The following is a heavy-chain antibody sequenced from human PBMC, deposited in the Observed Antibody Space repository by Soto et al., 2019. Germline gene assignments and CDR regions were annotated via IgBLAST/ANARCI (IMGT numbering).Heavy chain of an antibody. D-gene: IGHD1-26*01. CDR1: GFPFNNAW. V-gene: IGHV3-15*07. J-gene: IGHJ4*01. Sequence: EVQLVESGGGLVKPGGSLRLSCAASGFPFNNAWINWVRQVPGKGLEWVGRVKSKADGGSGDYAAPVKGRFVVSRDDSKDIVYLQMNSLKIEDTGVYYCTTDSRTTLPEIRFGYWGHGTQVTVSS. CDR3: TTDSRTTLPEIRFGY. CDR2: VKSKADGGSG.